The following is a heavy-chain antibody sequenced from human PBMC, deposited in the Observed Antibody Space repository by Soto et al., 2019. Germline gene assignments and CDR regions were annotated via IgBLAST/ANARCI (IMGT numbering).Heavy chain of an antibody. J-gene: IGHJ6*02. Sequence: GGSLRLSCAASGFNFDDYAMHWARQAPGKGLEWVSGISWKSGSVGYADSVKGRFTTSRDNAKNSLYLQMNTLRAEDTALYYCAKGQGYSYDSFTMDVWGQGTTVTVSS. CDR1: GFNFDDYA. CDR3: AKGQGYSYDSFTMDV. CDR2: ISWKSGSV. D-gene: IGHD5-18*01. V-gene: IGHV3-9*01.